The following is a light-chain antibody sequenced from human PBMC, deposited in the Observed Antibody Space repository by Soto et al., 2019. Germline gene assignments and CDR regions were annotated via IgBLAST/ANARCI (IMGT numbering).Light chain of an antibody. CDR1: QSLSNY. CDR3: QQRNSWPPAIT. V-gene: IGKV3-11*01. CDR2: DAS. Sequence: EIVLTQSPATLSLSPGERATLSCKASQSLSNYLAWYQQKPGQPPRLLIYDASSRATGIPARFSGSGSGTDFTLTINGLEPEDFAVYYCQQRNSWPPAITFGQGTRLEIK. J-gene: IGKJ5*01.